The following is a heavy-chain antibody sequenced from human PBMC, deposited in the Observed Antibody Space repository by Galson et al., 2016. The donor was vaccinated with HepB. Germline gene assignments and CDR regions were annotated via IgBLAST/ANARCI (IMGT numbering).Heavy chain of an antibody. V-gene: IGHV5-10-1*01. Sequence: QSGAEVKKPGESLRISCKGSGYRFTSHWITWVRQMPGKGLEWMGRIDPLDSYTSYSPSLQGHVTISTDKSISTVHLPWSSLKASDTALYYFARQSEGTLDVWGQGTTVTVSS. CDR1: GYRFTSHW. J-gene: IGHJ6*02. CDR2: IDPLDSYT. CDR3: ARQSEGTLDV. D-gene: IGHD3-10*01.